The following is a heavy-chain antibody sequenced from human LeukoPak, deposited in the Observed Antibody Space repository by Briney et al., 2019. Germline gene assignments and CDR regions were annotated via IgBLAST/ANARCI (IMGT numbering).Heavy chain of an antibody. D-gene: IGHD1-1*01. J-gene: IGHJ4*02. Sequence: ASVKVSCKASGYTFTNYAMNWVRQAPGQGLEWMGWINTNTGNPTYAQGFTGRFVFSLDTSVSTAYLQISSLKAEDTAVYYCARGETNKGTTGTTSSYYFDYWGQGTLVTVSS. V-gene: IGHV7-4-1*02. CDR3: ARGETNKGTTGTTSSYYFDY. CDR2: INTNTGNP. CDR1: GYTFTNYA.